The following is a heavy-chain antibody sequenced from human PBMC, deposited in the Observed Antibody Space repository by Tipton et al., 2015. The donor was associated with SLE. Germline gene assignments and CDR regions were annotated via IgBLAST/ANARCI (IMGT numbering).Heavy chain of an antibody. CDR3: ARSPSSLPPDLYY. Sequence: LRLSCAVYGETFSGYYWSWIRQPPGKGLEWIGEINHSGSTNYNPSLKSRVIISVDTSKNQFSLKLNSVTAADTAVYYCARSPSSLPPDLYYGGQGTLVTFSS. CDR1: GETFSGYY. V-gene: IGHV4-34*01. CDR2: INHSGST. J-gene: IGHJ4*02. D-gene: IGHD6-6*01.